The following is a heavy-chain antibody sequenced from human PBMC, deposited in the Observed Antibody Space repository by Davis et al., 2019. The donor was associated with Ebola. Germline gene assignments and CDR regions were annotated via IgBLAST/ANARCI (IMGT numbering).Heavy chain of an antibody. CDR2: INHSGST. D-gene: IGHD6-13*01. CDR3: ARAAAGTYYYYGMDV. J-gene: IGHJ6*02. Sequence: MPSETLSLTCTVSGGSISSGGYYWSWIRQHPGKGLEWIGEINHSGSTNYNPSLKSRVTISVDTSKNQFSLKLSSVTAADTAVYYCARAAAGTYYYYGMDVWGQGTLVTVSS. CDR1: GGSISSGGYY. V-gene: IGHV4-39*07.